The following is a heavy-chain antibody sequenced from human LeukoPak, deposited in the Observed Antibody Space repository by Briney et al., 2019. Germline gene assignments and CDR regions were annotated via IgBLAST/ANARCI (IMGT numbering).Heavy chain of an antibody. V-gene: IGHV3-7*01. CDR1: GFTFSSYW. CDR2: IRKDGSET. D-gene: IGHD6-6*01. CDR3: AKFSRGSSSDY. Sequence: PGGSLRLSCAVSGFTFSSYWMSWVRQAPGMGLEWVANIRKDGSETYYVDSVKGLFTITRDNAKNSLFLQMNSLRAEDTAVYFCAKFSRGSSSDYWGQGTLVTVSS. J-gene: IGHJ4*02.